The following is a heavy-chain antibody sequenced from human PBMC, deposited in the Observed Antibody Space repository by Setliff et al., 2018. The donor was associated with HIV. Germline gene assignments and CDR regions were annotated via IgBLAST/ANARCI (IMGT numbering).Heavy chain of an antibody. CDR3: ASAYIAAAGTEYFQH. CDR2: IFYSGST. J-gene: IGHJ1*01. D-gene: IGHD6-13*01. V-gene: IGHV4-61*08. CDR1: GGSINSGGYY. Sequence: SETLSLTCTVSGGSINSGGYYWNWIRLPPGKGLEWIGYIFYSGSTNYNPSLKSRVTISVDTSKNQFSLKLSSVTAADTAVYYCASAYIAAAGTEYFQHWGQGTLVTVSS.